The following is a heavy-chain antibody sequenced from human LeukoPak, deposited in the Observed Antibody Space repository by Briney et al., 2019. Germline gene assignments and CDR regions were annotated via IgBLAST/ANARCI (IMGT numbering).Heavy chain of an antibody. CDR3: ASPPGYCSGGSCYQGAFDI. Sequence: GASVKVSCKASGGTFSSYAISWVRQAPGQGLEWMGGIIPIFGTANYAQKFQGRVTITTDESTSTAYMELSSLRSEDTAVYYCASPPGYCSGGSCYQGAFDIWGQGTMVTVSS. D-gene: IGHD2-15*01. CDR1: GGTFSSYA. V-gene: IGHV1-69*05. CDR2: IIPIFGTA. J-gene: IGHJ3*02.